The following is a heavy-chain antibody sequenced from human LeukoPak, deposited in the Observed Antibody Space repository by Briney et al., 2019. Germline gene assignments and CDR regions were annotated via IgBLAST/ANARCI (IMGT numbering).Heavy chain of an antibody. D-gene: IGHD3-16*01. CDR3: ARASWVSSTDAVR. V-gene: IGHV3-23*01. CDR2: IRSNGET. CDR1: GLSFSSFA. J-gene: IGHJ4*02. Sequence: GGSLRLSCAASGLSFSSFAMSWVRQGPARGLEWVSSIRSNGETFYGDSVQGRSTLSTDTSRNTVYFQLNNLRVEDTAIYYCARASWVSSTDAVRWGQGTLVTVSS.